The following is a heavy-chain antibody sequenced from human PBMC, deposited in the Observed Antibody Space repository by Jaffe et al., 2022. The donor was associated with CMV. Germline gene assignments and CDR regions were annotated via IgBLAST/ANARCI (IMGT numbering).Heavy chain of an antibody. J-gene: IGHJ4*02. CDR2: IWYDGSYK. CDR3: ARDGAKSSGYYTEGLGDY. V-gene: IGHV3-33*01. D-gene: IGHD3-22*01. CDR1: GFTFSGYG. Sequence: QVQLVESGGGVVQPGRSLRLSCAASGFTFSGYGMHWVRQAPGKGLEWVAVIWYDGSYKYYADSVKGRFTISRDNAKNTLYLQMNSLRAEDTAVYYCARDGAKSSGYYTEGLGDYWGQGTLVTVSS.